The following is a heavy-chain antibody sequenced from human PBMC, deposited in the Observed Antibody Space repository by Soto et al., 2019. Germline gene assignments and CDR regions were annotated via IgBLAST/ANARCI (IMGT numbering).Heavy chain of an antibody. V-gene: IGHV4-31*03. Sequence: SETLSLTCTVSGASISGSGYYWSWIRQLPGKGLEWIGYIYYSGSSDSNPSLKRRVTISVDTSKNQFSLNLYSVTAADTAVYYWARGDQVPFYYFDYWGQGALVTVSS. CDR2: IYYSGSS. CDR1: GASISGSGYY. D-gene: IGHD2-2*01. J-gene: IGHJ4*02. CDR3: ARGDQVPFYYFDY.